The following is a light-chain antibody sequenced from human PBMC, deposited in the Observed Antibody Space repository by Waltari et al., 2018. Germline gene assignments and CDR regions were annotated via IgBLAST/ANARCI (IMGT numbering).Light chain of an antibody. V-gene: IGLV2-23*02. CDR1: TRDVGRYNL. CDR2: EVS. J-gene: IGLJ2*01. CDR3: CSYAGSSTLV. Sequence: QSALTQPASVSGSPGQSITISCTGTTRDVGRYNLVSWDQQHPGKAPTPMIYEVSKRPSGVSNRFSGSKSGNTASLTISGLQAEDEADYYCCSYAGSSTLVFGGGTKLTVL.